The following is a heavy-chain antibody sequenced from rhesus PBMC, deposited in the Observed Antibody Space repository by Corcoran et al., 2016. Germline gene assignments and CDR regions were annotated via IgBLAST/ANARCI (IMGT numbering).Heavy chain of an antibody. D-gene: IGHD3S6*01. CDR1: GFTFSNYW. CDR2: IKNKADGGTA. J-gene: IGHJ4*01. V-gene: IGHV3S11*01. CDR3: TRAKTHDY. Sequence: EVQLVESGGGLVQPGGSLRLSCAASGFTFSNYWMRWVRQAPGKGLEWVGFIKNKADGGTAAYAESVKGRFTISRDDSKNTLYLQMNSRKTEDTAVYYCTRAKTHDYWGQGVLVTVSS.